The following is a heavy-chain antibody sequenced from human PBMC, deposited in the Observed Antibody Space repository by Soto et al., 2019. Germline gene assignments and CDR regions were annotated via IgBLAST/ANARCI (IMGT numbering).Heavy chain of an antibody. CDR1: GFAFDDYV. Sequence: GGSLRLSCAAYGFAFDDYVMHWVRQPPGRGLEWVSGITWNGGPIRYVDSVKGRFTISRDNAENSLYLQMNSLRPEDTAVYYCAKGGSAALIAPSGRDNWFDPWGQGTQVTVSS. CDR3: AKGGSAALIAPSGRDNWFDP. J-gene: IGHJ5*02. D-gene: IGHD6-13*01. CDR2: ITWNGGPI. V-gene: IGHV3-9*01.